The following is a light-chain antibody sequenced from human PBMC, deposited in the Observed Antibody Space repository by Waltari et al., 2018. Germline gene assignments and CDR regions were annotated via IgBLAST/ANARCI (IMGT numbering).Light chain of an antibody. V-gene: IGLV1-40*01. CDR3: QSYDSSLTAWV. Sequence: QSVLTQPPSVSGAPGQSVTISCTGSSSNIGAGYDVHWYQQLPCASPTLLIFRNHTRPSGVPDRFSGSKSGTSASLAIPGLQAEDEADYSCQSYDSSLTAWVFGGGTRVTVL. J-gene: IGLJ3*02. CDR2: RNH. CDR1: SSNIGAGYD.